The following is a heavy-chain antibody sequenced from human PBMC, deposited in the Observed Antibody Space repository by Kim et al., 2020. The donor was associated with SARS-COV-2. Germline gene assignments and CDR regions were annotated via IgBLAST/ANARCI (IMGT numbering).Heavy chain of an antibody. CDR2: IGTKAYT. D-gene: IGHD1-20*01. Sequence: GGSLRLSCAASGFTFSSYDMHWVRQGTEKGLEWVSSIGTKAYTYYPDSVKDRFTISRENAKDSFYLQMNSLRAEDTAVYYCARGPIEEGIRATKGYFDLWGRGTVVTVSS. V-gene: IGHV3-13*04. J-gene: IGHJ2*01. CDR3: ARGPIEEGIRATKGYFDL. CDR1: GFTFSSYD.